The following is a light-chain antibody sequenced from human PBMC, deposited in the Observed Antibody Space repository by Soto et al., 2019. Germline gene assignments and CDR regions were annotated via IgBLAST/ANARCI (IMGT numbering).Light chain of an antibody. CDR1: SSDVGGYNY. Sequence: QSALTQPPSASGSPGQSVTISCTGTSSDVGGYNYVSWYQQHPGKAPKLMIYEVSKRPSGVPDRFSGSKSGNTASLTVSGLQAEYEADYYCSSYAGSNNFVVFGGGTKVTLL. J-gene: IGLJ2*01. V-gene: IGLV2-8*01. CDR2: EVS. CDR3: SSYAGSNNFVV.